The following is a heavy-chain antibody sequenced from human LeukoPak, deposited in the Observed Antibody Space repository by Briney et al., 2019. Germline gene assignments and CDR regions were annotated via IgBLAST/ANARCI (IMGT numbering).Heavy chain of an antibody. CDR2: ISGSGGST. J-gene: IGHJ5*02. V-gene: IGHV3-23*01. CDR3: AMAGAVAGTDWFDP. Sequence: GGSLRLSCAASGFTFSSYAMSWVRQAPGKGLEWVSAISGSGGSTYYADSVKGRFTISRDNSKNTLYLQMNSLGAEDTAVYYCAMAGAVAGTDWFDPWGQGTLVTVSS. CDR1: GFTFSSYA. D-gene: IGHD6-19*01.